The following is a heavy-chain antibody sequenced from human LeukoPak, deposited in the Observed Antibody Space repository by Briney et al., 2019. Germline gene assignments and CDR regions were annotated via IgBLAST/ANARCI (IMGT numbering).Heavy chain of an antibody. Sequence: SETLSLTCAVSGYSISSGYYWGWIRQPPGKRLEWIGGIYHSGSTYYNPSLKSRVTISVDTSKNQFSLKLSSVTAADTAVYYCARLTAVMAAMAPWFDPWGQGTLVTVSS. J-gene: IGHJ5*02. CDR2: IYHSGST. D-gene: IGHD2-2*01. CDR3: ARLTAVMAAMAPWFDP. CDR1: GYSISSGYY. V-gene: IGHV4-38-2*01.